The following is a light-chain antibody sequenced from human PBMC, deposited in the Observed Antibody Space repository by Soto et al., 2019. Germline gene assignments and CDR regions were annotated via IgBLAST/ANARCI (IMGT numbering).Light chain of an antibody. J-gene: IGKJ2*01. V-gene: IGKV1-39*01. CDR1: QSISSY. Sequence: DIQMTQSPSSLSAYVGDRVTITCRASQSISSYLNWYQQKPGKAPKLLIHAASSLESGVPSRFSGSGSGTDFTLTISSLQPEDSATYYCQQSYSIPVTFGQGTKVEIK. CDR2: AAS. CDR3: QQSYSIPVT.